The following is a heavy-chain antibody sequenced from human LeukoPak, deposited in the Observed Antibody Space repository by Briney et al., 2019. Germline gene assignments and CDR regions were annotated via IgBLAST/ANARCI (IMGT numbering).Heavy chain of an antibody. CDR2: INPGNGDT. D-gene: IGHD2-2*02. CDR1: GYSFTSQD. J-gene: IGHJ4*02. V-gene: IGHV1-3*03. Sequence: AASVKVSCTTSGYSFTSQDMHWVRQAPGQSLEWMGCINPGNGDTKYSQEFQGRVTITRDTSATTAYMELSSLRSDDMAVYYCTLYNYWGQGTLVTVSS. CDR3: TLYNY.